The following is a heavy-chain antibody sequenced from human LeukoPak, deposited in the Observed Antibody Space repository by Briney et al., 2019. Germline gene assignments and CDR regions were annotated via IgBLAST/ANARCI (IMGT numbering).Heavy chain of an antibody. V-gene: IGHV4-39*01. Sequence: SETLSLTCTVSGDSVSTTNYYWGWIRQPPGRGLEWIGSISYTGNTYYSPSLRSRITVSIDTFKNQFSLTLTSVTAADTAVYYCAKLGDYDFWSGYFYYFDYWGQGTLVTVSS. CDR1: GDSVSTTNYY. D-gene: IGHD3-3*01. CDR3: AKLGDYDFWSGYFYYFDY. J-gene: IGHJ4*02. CDR2: ISYTGNT.